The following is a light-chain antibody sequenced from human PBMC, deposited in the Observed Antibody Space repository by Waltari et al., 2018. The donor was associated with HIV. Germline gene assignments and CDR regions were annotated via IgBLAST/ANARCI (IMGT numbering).Light chain of an antibody. V-gene: IGKV1-12*01. CDR3: QQAYTFPYT. Sequence: DVQMTQSPSSVSASVGDTVTFSCWASQSISMWLIWYQQKAGKAPNLLIYAASSLQLGVPPRFNGTVSGRDFNLTIKSLQPEDSATYFCQQAYTFPYTFGQGTKLEIK. CDR1: QSISMW. CDR2: AAS. J-gene: IGKJ2*01.